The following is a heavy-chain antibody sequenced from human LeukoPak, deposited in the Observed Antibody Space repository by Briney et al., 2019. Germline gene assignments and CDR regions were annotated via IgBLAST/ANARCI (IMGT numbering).Heavy chain of an antibody. Sequence: SETLSLTCSVSPGSIGGYYWSWFQQPPGKGLEWIGYVFYTGETDYNPSLRSRGTISVDASKNQVSLRLTSVTAADTAVYYCARHAAGVELWFEFWGQGTQVTVSS. D-gene: IGHD2-21*01. CDR1: PGSIGGYY. CDR2: VFYTGET. V-gene: IGHV4-59*08. CDR3: ARHAAGVELWFEF. J-gene: IGHJ4*02.